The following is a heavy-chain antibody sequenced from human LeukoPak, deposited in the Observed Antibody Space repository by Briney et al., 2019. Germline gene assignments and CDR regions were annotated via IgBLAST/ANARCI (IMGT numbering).Heavy chain of an antibody. V-gene: IGHV1-69*05. J-gene: IGHJ4*02. CDR2: IIPIFGTA. D-gene: IGHD5-18*01. CDR3: AREWIQLWLEKVRYFDY. Sequence: SVKVSCKASRGTFSSYAISWVRQAPGQGLEWMGRIIPIFGTANYAQKFQGRVTITTDESTSTAYMELSSLRSEDTAVYYCAREWIQLWLEKVRYFDYWGQGTLVTVSS. CDR1: RGTFSSYA.